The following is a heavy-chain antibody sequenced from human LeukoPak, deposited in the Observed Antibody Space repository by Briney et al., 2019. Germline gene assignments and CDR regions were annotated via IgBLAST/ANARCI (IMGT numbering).Heavy chain of an antibody. CDR3: ARTGSYCSGGSCYSFSSAVFDY. V-gene: IGHV3-53*01. J-gene: IGHJ4*02. CDR2: IYSGGST. CDR1: GFTVSSNY. D-gene: IGHD2-15*01. Sequence: GGSLRLSCAASGFTVSSNYMSWVRQAPGKGLEWVSVIYSGGSTYYADSVKGRFTISRDNSKNTLHLQMNSLRAEDTAVYYCARTGSYCSGGSCYSFSSAVFDYWGQGILVTVSS.